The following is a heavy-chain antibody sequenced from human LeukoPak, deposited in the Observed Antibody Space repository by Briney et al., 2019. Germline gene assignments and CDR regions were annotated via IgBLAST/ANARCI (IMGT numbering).Heavy chain of an antibody. D-gene: IGHD1/OR15-1a*01. V-gene: IGHV4-59*11. J-gene: IGHJ4*02. CDR2: IYYNVST. Sequence: KPSETLSLTCNVSGGSISSHYWDWSRHPPRKGQEWIGFIYYNVSTAHNPSLKSRVSISGDTSKNQFSLKLISMTAADTAVYYCARGTTTHRDTDLGYWVGPFDSWGQGKLVTVSS. CDR1: GGSISSHY. CDR3: ARGTTTHRDTDLGYWVGPFDS.